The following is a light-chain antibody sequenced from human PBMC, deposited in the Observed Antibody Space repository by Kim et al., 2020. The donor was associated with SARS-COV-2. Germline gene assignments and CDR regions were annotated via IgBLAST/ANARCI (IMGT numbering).Light chain of an antibody. CDR2: EVY. CDR3: SSFINSNPVM. V-gene: IGLV2-18*02. Sequence: GQSVTISCTGRSSDVSAYTRISWCQHPPGTAPLVIIYEVYKRPSGVPDRFSGAKSGNPASLTISGLQADDEADYYCSSFINSNPVMFGGGTKVTVL. CDR1: SSDVSAYTR. J-gene: IGLJ3*02.